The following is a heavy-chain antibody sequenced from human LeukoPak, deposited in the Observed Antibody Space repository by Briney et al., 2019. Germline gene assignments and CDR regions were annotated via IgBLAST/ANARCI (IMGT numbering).Heavy chain of an antibody. J-gene: IGHJ4*02. D-gene: IGHD1-26*01. CDR1: GYTFTSYA. CDR2: INAGNGNT. CDR3: ARELGGSGSYYFDY. Sequence: GASVKVSCKASGYTFTSYAMHWVRQAPGQRLEWMGWINAGNGNTKYSQKFQGRVTITRDTSTSTAYMELRSLRSDDTAVYYCARELGGSGSYYFDYWGQGTLVTVSS. V-gene: IGHV1-3*01.